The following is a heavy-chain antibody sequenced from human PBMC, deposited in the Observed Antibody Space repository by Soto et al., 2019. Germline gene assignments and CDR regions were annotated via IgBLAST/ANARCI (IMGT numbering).Heavy chain of an antibody. Sequence: EVQLVESGGGLVKPGGSLRLSCAASGFTFSNAWMNWVRQAPGKGLEWVGRIKSKTDGGTTDYAATVQGRFTISRDNSKNTLYMQMHSLKTADTSVYYCTTAFLKASGYTNLGYWGQGTLVTVSS. J-gene: IGHJ4*02. V-gene: IGHV3-15*07. CDR2: IKSKTDGGTT. CDR1: GFTFSNAW. CDR3: TTAFLKASGYTNLGY. D-gene: IGHD6-13*01.